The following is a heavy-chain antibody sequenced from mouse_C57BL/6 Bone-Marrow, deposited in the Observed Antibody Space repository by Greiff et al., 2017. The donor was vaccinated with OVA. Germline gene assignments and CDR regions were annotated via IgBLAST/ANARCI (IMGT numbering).Heavy chain of an antibody. CDR1: GYSFTSYY. Sequence: QVQLQQSGPELVKPGASVKISCKASGYSFTSYYIHWVKQRPGQGLEWIGWIYPGSGNTKYNEKFKGKATLTADTSSSTAYMQLSSLTSEDSAVYYCARGRLPYYYAMDYWGQGTSVTVSS. D-gene: IGHD1-2*01. CDR2: IYPGSGNT. V-gene: IGHV1-66*01. J-gene: IGHJ4*01. CDR3: ARGRLPYYYAMDY.